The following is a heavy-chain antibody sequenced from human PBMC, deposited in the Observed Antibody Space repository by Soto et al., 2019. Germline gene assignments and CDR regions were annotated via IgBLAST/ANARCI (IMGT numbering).Heavy chain of an antibody. CDR2: IYYSGGT. Sequence: QVQLQASGPGLVKPSQTLSLTCTVSGGSISRGGYYWSWIRQHPGKSLEWIGYIYYSGGTYYNPSLKSRVTISVDTSENQFSLRLSSVTAADPSVYSCARKDSGYADYMDVWGKGTTVTVSS. D-gene: IGHD5-12*01. J-gene: IGHJ6*03. CDR1: GGSISRGGYY. CDR3: ARKDSGYADYMDV. V-gene: IGHV4-31*03.